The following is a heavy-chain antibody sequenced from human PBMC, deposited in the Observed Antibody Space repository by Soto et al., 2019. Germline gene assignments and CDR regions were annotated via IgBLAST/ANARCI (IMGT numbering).Heavy chain of an antibody. CDR2: IYRGFIT. CDR1: VVNVPKTY. Sequence: LRXSSASSVVNVPKTYISCVRTAPGKGLEWVSVIYRGFITFYADSVKGRFTVSRDDSKNTVSLQMNRLRAEDTAVYYCARDRSDSSRDDSFDFWGQGTMVTVPS. J-gene: IGHJ3*01. V-gene: IGHV3-53*01. CDR3: ARDRSDSSRDDSFDF. D-gene: IGHD6-6*01.